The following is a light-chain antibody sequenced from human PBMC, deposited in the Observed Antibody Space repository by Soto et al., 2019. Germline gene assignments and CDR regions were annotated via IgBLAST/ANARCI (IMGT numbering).Light chain of an antibody. CDR2: DVS. CDR1: SSDVGGYNY. V-gene: IGLV2-14*01. Sequence: QSVLTQPASVSVSPGQSITISCTGTSSDVGGYNYVSWYQQHPGKAPKLMIYDVSNRPSGVSNRFSGSKSGNTASLTISGLQAEDEADYYCSSYTSARVFGTGTKVTVL. J-gene: IGLJ1*01. CDR3: SSYTSARV.